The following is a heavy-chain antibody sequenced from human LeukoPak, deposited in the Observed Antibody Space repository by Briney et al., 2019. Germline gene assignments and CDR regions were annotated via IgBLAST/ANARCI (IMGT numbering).Heavy chain of an antibody. CDR3: ARGCGGSPGCYIIDK. CDR2: IWNDGSDQ. J-gene: IGHJ4*02. D-gene: IGHD2-21*01. V-gene: IGHV3-33*08. CDR1: GFTFSSHG. Sequence: GRSLRLSCAASGFTFSSHGMHWVRQPPGKGLEWVGVIWNDGSDQYYGDSVRGRFTVSRDNLKSTLYLQMDSLRAEDTAVYYCARGCGGSPGCYIIDKWGQGTLVTVSS.